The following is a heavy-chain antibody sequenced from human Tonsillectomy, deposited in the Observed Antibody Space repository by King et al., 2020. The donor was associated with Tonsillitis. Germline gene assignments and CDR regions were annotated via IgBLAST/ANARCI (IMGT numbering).Heavy chain of an antibody. J-gene: IGHJ4*02. V-gene: IGHV4-34*01. CDR3: ARVVLGDSSDGLMDF. CDR1: GTSFSGYY. D-gene: IGHD6-19*01. Sequence: VQLQQWGAGLLKPSETLSLTCAVYGTSFSGYYWSWIRQPPGKGLEWIGEINPSGSTNYNPSLKSRVTISLDTSKNQFSLKLRSVTAADTAVYYCARVVLGDSSDGLMDFWGQGTLVTVSS. CDR2: INPSGST.